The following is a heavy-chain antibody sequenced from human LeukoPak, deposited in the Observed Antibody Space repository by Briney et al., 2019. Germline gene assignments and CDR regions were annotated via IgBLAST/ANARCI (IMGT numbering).Heavy chain of an antibody. V-gene: IGHV4-39*01. Sequence: SETLSLTCTVSGGSISSSSYYWGWIRQPPGTGLEWIGSICYSGSTYYNPSLKSRVTISVDTSKNQCSLKLSSVTAADTAVYYCAGPVSDYFDYWGQGTLVTVSS. CDR3: AGPVSDYFDY. CDR2: ICYSGST. J-gene: IGHJ4*02. D-gene: IGHD2-8*01. CDR1: GGSISSSSYY.